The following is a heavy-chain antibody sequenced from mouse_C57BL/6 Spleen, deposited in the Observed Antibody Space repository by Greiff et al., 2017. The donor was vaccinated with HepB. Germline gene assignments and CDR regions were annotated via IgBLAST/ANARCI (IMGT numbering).Heavy chain of an antibody. J-gene: IGHJ4*01. CDR2: IRNKANNHAT. CDR3: TRPEDYGAMDY. V-gene: IGHV6-6*01. Sequence: EVKVVESGGGLVQPGGSMKLSCAASGFTFSDAWMDWVRQSPEKGLEWVAEIRNKANNHATYYAESVKGRFTISRDDSKSSVYLQMNSLRAEDTGIYYCTRPEDYGAMDYWGQGTSVTVSS. CDR1: GFTFSDAW.